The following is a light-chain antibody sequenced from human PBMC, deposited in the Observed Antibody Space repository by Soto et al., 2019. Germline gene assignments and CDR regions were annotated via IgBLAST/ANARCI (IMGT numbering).Light chain of an antibody. CDR2: ENN. V-gene: IGLV1-51*02. CDR3: GAWDISLSAYV. J-gene: IGLJ1*01. CDR1: SSNIESNY. Sequence: QSVLTQPPSVSAAPGQKVTISCSGSSSNIESNYVSWFQQLPRTAPNLLIYENNRRLSGFPDRFSASKSGTSATLVITGLQTGYEADYFCGAWDISLSAYVFGTGTKLTVL.